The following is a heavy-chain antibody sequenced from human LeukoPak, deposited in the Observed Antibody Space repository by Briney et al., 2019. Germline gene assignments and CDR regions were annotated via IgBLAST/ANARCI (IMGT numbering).Heavy chain of an antibody. D-gene: IGHD3-3*01. CDR1: GFNVSNNY. J-gene: IGHJ4*02. Sequence: GGSLRLSCAASGFNVSNNYMTWVRQAPGKGLEWVSLIYSSGSTYYADSVKGRFTISRDNSKNTLYLQVNSLRAEDTAVYYCARLVRGDFWSGYYADYWGQGTLVTVSS. V-gene: IGHV3-53*01. CDR3: ARLVRGDFWSGYYADY. CDR2: IYSSGST.